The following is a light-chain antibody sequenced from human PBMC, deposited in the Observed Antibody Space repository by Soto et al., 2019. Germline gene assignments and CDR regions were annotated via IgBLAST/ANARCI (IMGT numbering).Light chain of an antibody. CDR1: QSVPSNF. CDR3: QQYDSSWT. J-gene: IGKJ1*01. CDR2: GVS. V-gene: IGKV3-20*01. Sequence: EIVLTQSPGTLSLSLGERATLSCRASQSVPSNFLAWYQQKPGQAPILVIYGVSRRATGIPDRFSGSGSGTDFTLTISRLEPEDFAVYYCQQYDSSWTFGQGTKVEIK.